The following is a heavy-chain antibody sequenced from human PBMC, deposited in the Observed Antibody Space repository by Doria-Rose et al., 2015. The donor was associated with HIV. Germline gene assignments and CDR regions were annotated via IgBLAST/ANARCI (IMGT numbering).Heavy chain of an antibody. D-gene: IGHD6-13*01. CDR1: GVSLSSPGMG. Sequence: ESGPVLVKPTETLTLTCTVSGVSLSSPGMGVSWIRQPPGKALEWLANIFSDDERSYKTSLKSRLTISRCSSKSQVVLPMTDMDPVVTATYYCARIKSRRWSQKYYFDSWGQEALVTVSP. V-gene: IGHV2-26*01. CDR2: IFSDDER. CDR3: ARIKSRRWSQKYYFDS. J-gene: IGHJ4*02.